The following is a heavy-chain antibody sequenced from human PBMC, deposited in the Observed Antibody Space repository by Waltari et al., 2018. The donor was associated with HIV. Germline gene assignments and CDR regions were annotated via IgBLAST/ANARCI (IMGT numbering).Heavy chain of an antibody. CDR3: ASPGPYCGGDCYLD. J-gene: IGHJ4*02. Sequence: QVQLVESGGGLVKPGGSLSLSCAASGSVFSDFSMSWFRQAPGKGLEWISYISSSGTTIYYRDSVKGRFTISRDNAKNSLSLQMNSLRAEDTAVYYCASPGPYCGGDCYLDWGPGTLVTVSS. CDR2: ISSSGTTI. D-gene: IGHD2-21*02. CDR1: GSVFSDFS. V-gene: IGHV3-11*01.